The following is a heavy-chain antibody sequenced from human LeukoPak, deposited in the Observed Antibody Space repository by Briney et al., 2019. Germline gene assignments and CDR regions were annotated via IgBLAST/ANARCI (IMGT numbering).Heavy chain of an antibody. CDR2: IYYSGCT. V-gene: IGHV4-61*01. CDR1: GGSVSSGSYY. Sequence: ASETLSLTCTVSGGSVSSGSYYWSWIRQPPGKGLEWIGYIYYSGCTNYHPSLKSRVTICVDTPKNQFSLEVSSVSVAHRAVFYCARASPGRYDYGGQGTLVTVSS. CDR3: ARASPGRYDY. D-gene: IGHD7-27*01. J-gene: IGHJ4*02.